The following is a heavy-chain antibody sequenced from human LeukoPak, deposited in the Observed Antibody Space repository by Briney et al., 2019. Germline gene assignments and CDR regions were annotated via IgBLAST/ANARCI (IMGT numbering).Heavy chain of an antibody. J-gene: IGHJ3*02. D-gene: IGHD3-10*01. Sequence: PSETLSLTCTVSGGSISSYYWSWLRQPPGKGLEWIGYIYYSGSTNYNPSLKSRVTISVDTSKNQFSLKLSSVTAADTAVYYCARAPLYYYGSGHAFDIWGQGTMVTVSS. CDR2: IYYSGST. CDR3: ARAPLYYYGSGHAFDI. CDR1: GGSISSYY. V-gene: IGHV4-59*01.